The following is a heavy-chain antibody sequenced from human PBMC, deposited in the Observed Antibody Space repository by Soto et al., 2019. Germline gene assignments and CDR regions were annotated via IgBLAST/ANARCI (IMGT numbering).Heavy chain of an antibody. CDR3: ARAAAAGNWFDP. J-gene: IGHJ5*02. CDR2: MNPNSGNT. D-gene: IGHD6-13*01. Sequence: ASVKVSCKASGYTFTSYGISWVRQATGQGLEWMGWMNPNSGNTGYAQKFQGRVTMTRNTSISTAYMELSSLRSEDTAVYYCARAAAAGNWFDPWGQETLVTVS. V-gene: IGHV1-8*02. CDR1: GYTFTSYG.